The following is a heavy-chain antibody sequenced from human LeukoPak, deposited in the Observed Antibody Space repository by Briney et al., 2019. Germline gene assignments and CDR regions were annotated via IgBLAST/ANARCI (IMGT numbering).Heavy chain of an antibody. Sequence: GASVTVSCKTSGYSFNSHHVHWVRPAPGQGLEWMGINFFHDGTTSNTQKFPGRLTMARDTSTSTVYMELSSLRSEDTAVYYCARDSGNYHYDMDVWGQGTTVIVSS. J-gene: IGHJ6*02. CDR1: GYSFNSHH. V-gene: IGHV1-46*02. D-gene: IGHD3-10*01. CDR3: ARDSGNYHYDMDV. CDR2: NFFHDGTT.